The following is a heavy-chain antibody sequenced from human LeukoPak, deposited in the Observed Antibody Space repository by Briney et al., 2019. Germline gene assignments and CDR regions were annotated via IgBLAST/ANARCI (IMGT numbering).Heavy chain of an antibody. V-gene: IGHV1-2*02. CDR1: GYTFTGYN. CDR3: ARFHYSNSHFDY. Sequence: ASVKVSCKASGYTFTGYNLHWVRQAPGQGVEWMGWISPNSGVTNYAQKFQGRVTMTRDTSIGSAYMELSRLTSDDTAMYYCARFHYSNSHFDYWGQGTLVTVSS. J-gene: IGHJ4*02. D-gene: IGHD6-6*01. CDR2: ISPNSGVT.